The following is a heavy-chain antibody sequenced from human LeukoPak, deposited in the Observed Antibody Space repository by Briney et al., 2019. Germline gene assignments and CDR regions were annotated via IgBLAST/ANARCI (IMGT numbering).Heavy chain of an antibody. D-gene: IGHD1-26*01. CDR3: ARDHKGGAGADAFDI. J-gene: IGHJ3*02. CDR1: GFTFDDYG. V-gene: IGHV3-20*04. Sequence: PGGSLRLSCAASGFTFDDYGMSWVRQAPGKGRGWGSGIDRNGDSTGYADSVEGRFTLSRDNAKNSLYLQMDSLRAEDTALYYCARDHKGGAGADAFDIWGHGTMVTVS. CDR2: IDRNGDST.